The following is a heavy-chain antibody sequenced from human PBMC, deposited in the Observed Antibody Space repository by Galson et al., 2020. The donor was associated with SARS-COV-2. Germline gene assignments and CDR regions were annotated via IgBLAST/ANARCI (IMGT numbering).Heavy chain of an antibody. Sequence: SETLSLTCDVSGDSISSGDHCWSWIRQPLGKGLEWIGYIYHSGTTNYSPSLRGRITISIDKSKNQFSLKLTSVTAADTAVYYCVREGRWWDTNGKVLYLFDFWGPGTLVTVSS. V-gene: IGHV4-30-2*01. CDR2: IYHSGTT. CDR1: GDSISSGDHC. D-gene: IGHD1-26*01. CDR3: VREGRWWDTNGKVLYLFDF. J-gene: IGHJ4*02.